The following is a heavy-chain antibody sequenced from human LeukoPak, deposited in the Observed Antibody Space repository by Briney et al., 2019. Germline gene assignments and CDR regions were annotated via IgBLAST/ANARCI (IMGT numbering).Heavy chain of an antibody. CDR3: ARAVAGTRDAFDI. D-gene: IGHD6-19*01. CDR2: IKQDGSEK. CDR1: GFTFSSYW. V-gene: IGHV3-7*03. J-gene: IGHJ3*02. Sequence: GGSLRLSCAASGFTFSSYWMSWVRQAPGKGLEWVANIKQDGSEKYYVDSVKGRFTISRDNAKNSLYLQMNSLRAEDTALYYCARAVAGTRDAFDIWGQGTMVTVSS.